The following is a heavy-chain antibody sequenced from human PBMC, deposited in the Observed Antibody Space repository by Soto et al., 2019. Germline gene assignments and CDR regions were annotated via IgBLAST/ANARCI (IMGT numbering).Heavy chain of an antibody. Sequence: QVQLQESGPGLVKPSQTLSLTCTVSGGSISSGDYYWSWIRQPPGKGLEWIGYIYYSGSTYYNPSRRSRVTISVDTSKNQFSLKLSSVTAADTAVYYCARGSTVVTPVANWFDPWGQGTLVTVSS. J-gene: IGHJ5*02. V-gene: IGHV4-30-4*01. CDR1: GGSISSGDYY. D-gene: IGHD2-21*02. CDR3: ARGSTVVTPVANWFDP. CDR2: IYYSGST.